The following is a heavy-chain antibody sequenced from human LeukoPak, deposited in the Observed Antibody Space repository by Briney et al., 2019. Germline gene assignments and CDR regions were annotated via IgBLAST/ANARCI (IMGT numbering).Heavy chain of an antibody. CDR2: IRSKTNSYAT. CDR1: GFTFSVSA. V-gene: IGHV3-73*01. Sequence: GGSLRLSCAASGFTFSVSAIHWVRQASGKGLEWVGGIRSKTNSYATAYAASVKGRFTISRDDSKNTAYLQMNSLKTEDTAVYYCARGLPPVMKYYFDYWGQGTLVTVSS. CDR3: ARGLPPVMKYYFDY. J-gene: IGHJ4*02. D-gene: IGHD4-11*01.